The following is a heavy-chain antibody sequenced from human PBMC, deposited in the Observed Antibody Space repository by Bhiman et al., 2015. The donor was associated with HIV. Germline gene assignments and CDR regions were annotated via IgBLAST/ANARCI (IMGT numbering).Heavy chain of an antibody. CDR1: GFTFSSYS. D-gene: IGHD6-19*01. V-gene: IGHV3-21*03. J-gene: IGHJ4*02. Sequence: EVQLVESGGGLVKPGGSLRLSCAASGFTFSSYSMNWVRQAPGKGLEWVSSISSSSSYIYYADSVKGRFTISRDNAKNSLYLQMNSLRAEDTAVYYCARDKWDSSGWYYFDYWGQGTLVTVSS. CDR2: ISSSSSYI. CDR3: ARDKWDSSGWYYFDY.